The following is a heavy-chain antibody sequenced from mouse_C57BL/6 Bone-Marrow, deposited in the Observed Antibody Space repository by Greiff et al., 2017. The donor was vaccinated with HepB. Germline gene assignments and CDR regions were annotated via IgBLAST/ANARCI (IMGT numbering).Heavy chain of an antibody. V-gene: IGHV1-80*01. CDR3: ARTRIYYYGSRWYFDV. Sequence: QVQLQQSGAELVKPGASVKISCKASGYAFSSYWMNWVKQRPGKGLEWIGQIYPGDGDTNYNGKFKGKATLTADKSSSTAYMQLSSLTSEDSAVYFCARTRIYYYGSRWYFDVWGTGTTVTVSS. CDR1: GYAFSSYW. D-gene: IGHD1-1*01. CDR2: IYPGDGDT. J-gene: IGHJ1*03.